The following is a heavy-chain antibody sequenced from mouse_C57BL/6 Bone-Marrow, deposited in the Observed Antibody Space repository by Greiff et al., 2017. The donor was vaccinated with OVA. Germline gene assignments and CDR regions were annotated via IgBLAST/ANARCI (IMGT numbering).Heavy chain of an antibody. J-gene: IGHJ2*01. D-gene: IGHD1-1*01. V-gene: IGHV14-3*01. CDR3: APMGSSLYYFDY. Sequence: VQLQQSVAELVRPGASVKLSCTASGFNIKHTYMPWVKHSPEPGLEWIGRIDPANGHTTYAPTFQRKSTINADTSSNTAYLQLSSLTSEDTAIYYCAPMGSSLYYFDYWGQGTTLTVSS. CDR1: GFNIKHTY. CDR2: IDPANGHT.